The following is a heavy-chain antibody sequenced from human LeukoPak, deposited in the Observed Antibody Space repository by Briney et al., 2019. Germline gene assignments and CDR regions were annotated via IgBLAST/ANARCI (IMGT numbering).Heavy chain of an antibody. CDR2: INPNSGGT. CDR1: GYTFTFYY. Sequence: ASVKVSCKASGYTFTFYYMHWGRHAPGQGLEWMGWINPNSGGTNYAQKFQGRVTMTRDTSISTAYMELSRLRSDDTAVYYCARGGTYYDFWSGYYIGAFDIWGQGTMVTVSS. V-gene: IGHV1-2*02. D-gene: IGHD3-3*01. J-gene: IGHJ3*02. CDR3: ARGGTYYDFWSGYYIGAFDI.